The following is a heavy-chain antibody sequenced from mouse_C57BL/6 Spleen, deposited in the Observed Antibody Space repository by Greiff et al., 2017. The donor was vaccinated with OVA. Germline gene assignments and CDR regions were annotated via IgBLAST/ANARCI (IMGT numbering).Heavy chain of an antibody. Sequence: EVNVVESGGGLVQSGRSLRLSCAPSGFTFSDFYMEWVRQAPGKGLEWIAASRNKANDYTTEYSASVKGRFIVSRDTSQSILYLQMNALRAEDTAIYYCAREYGAMDYWGQGTSVTVSS. V-gene: IGHV7-1*01. CDR3: AREYGAMDY. CDR1: GFTFSDFY. J-gene: IGHJ4*01. CDR2: SRNKANDYTT. D-gene: IGHD1-1*01.